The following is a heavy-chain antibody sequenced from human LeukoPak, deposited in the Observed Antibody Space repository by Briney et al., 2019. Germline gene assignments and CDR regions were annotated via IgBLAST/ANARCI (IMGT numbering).Heavy chain of an antibody. J-gene: IGHJ4*02. CDR2: INPKSGGT. V-gene: IGHV1-2*07. Sequence: VQVTCLSTGYTLTHYHRHWVRQAPGQGLEWIGWINPKSGGTNYSHKFQGRGPMTRDTSISPAYMELSRLRSDDPAVYYGARVGYRSGWFVDYWGQGTLVTVSS. D-gene: IGHD6-19*01. CDR1: GYTLTHYH. CDR3: ARVGYRSGWFVDY.